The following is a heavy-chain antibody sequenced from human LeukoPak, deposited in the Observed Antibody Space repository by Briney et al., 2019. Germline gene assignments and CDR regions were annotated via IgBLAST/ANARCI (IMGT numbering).Heavy chain of an antibody. D-gene: IGHD6-19*01. V-gene: IGHV3-7*01. J-gene: IGHJ6*04. CDR3: ATPGGVAVALMNV. Sequence: GGSLRLSCAASGFTFSSYWMAWVRQAPGKGLQWVANIKQDGSEKYYVDSVKGRFTISRDNAKNSLYLQMNSLRAEDTAVYYCATPGGVAVALMNVWGKGTTVTVSS. CDR1: GFTFSSYW. CDR2: IKQDGSEK.